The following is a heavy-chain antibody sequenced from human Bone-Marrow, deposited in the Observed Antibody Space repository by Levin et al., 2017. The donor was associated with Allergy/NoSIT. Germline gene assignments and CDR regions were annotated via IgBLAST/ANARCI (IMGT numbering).Heavy chain of an antibody. CDR2: ISGSGGKT. J-gene: IGHJ5*02. V-gene: IGHV3-23*01. CDR3: EKGQPNNGWGADP. CDR1: GFTFSTYA. D-gene: IGHD6-19*01. Sequence: GESLKISCAASGFTFSTYAMSWVRQAPGKGLEWVSVISGSGGKTYYADSVKGRFTISRDNSKNTLYLQMNSLRADDTAVYYVEKGQPNNGWGADPWGQGTLVTVSS.